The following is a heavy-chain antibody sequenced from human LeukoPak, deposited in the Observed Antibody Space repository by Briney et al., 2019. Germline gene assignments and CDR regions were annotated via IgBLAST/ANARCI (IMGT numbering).Heavy chain of an antibody. CDR1: GFSFSSFS. Sequence: GGSLRLSCAASGFSFSSFSMNWVRQAPGKGLEWVSSISSGSGYIYYADSVKGRFTISRDNDKKSLYLQMNSLRAEDTAVYYCARANGNKYYFDYWGQGTLVTVSS. CDR3: ARANGNKYYFDY. J-gene: IGHJ4*02. D-gene: IGHD2-8*01. CDR2: ISSGSGYI. V-gene: IGHV3-21*04.